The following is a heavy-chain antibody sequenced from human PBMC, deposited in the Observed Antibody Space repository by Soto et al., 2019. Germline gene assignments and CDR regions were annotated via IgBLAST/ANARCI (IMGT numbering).Heavy chain of an antibody. V-gene: IGHV1-69*13. Sequence: SVKVSCKTSGGTFSSYAISWVRQAPGQGLKWMGGIVPIVDTATYAQKFQGRVTITADESTSTAYMELSRLRSDDTAVYYCARANDFWSGYITSQDYYGMDVWGQGTTVTVSS. CDR3: ARANDFWSGYITSQDYYGMDV. CDR2: IVPIVDTA. D-gene: IGHD3-3*01. J-gene: IGHJ6*02. CDR1: GGTFSSYA.